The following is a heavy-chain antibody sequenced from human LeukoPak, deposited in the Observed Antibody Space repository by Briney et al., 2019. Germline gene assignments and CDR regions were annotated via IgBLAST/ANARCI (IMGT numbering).Heavy chain of an antibody. J-gene: IGHJ4*02. D-gene: IGHD2-8*01. CDR2: ISSSSSYT. Sequence: GGYLRLSCAASGFTFSDYYMSWIRQAPGKGLEWISYISSSSSYTNYADSVKGRFTISRDNAKNSLYLQMNSLRAEDTAVYYCARDGSRMVYADFDYWGQGTLVTVSS. CDR3: ARDGSRMVYADFDY. V-gene: IGHV3-11*06. CDR1: GFTFSDYY.